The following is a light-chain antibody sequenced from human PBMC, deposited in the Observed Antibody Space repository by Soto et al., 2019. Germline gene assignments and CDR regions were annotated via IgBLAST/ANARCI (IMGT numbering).Light chain of an antibody. CDR3: QQYNNWPFS. Sequence: DIVLTQSPGTLSFYPGERATLSCRASQSVSSELAWYQQQPGQSPRLLIYDVSIRATGVPARFSGTGSETDFTLTISGLQSEDSAVYFCQQYNNWPFSFGQGTRLEI. V-gene: IGKV3-15*01. CDR2: DVS. J-gene: IGKJ5*01. CDR1: QSVSSE.